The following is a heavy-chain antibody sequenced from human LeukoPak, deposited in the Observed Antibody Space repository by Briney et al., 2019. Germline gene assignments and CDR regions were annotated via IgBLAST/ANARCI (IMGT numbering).Heavy chain of an antibody. J-gene: IGHJ4*02. CDR2: ISGDGSII. D-gene: IGHD4-17*01. Sequence: QPGGSLRLSCAVSGLTFSSYGMHWVRQAPGKGLEWVAVISGDGSIIHYADSVKGRFTISRDNSKNTLYLHMNSLRAEDTAVYYCAKDRSVTTTGTRDDYWGQGTLVTVSS. CDR1: GLTFSSYG. CDR3: AKDRSVTTTGTRDDY. V-gene: IGHV3-30*18.